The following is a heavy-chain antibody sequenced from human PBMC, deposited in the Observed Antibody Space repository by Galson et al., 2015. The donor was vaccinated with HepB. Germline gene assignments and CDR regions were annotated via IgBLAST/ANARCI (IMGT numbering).Heavy chain of an antibody. V-gene: IGHV3-7*03. J-gene: IGHJ4*02. CDR3: ARGLGDFWSGYYSSYFDY. CDR1: GFTFSSYW. D-gene: IGHD3-3*01. CDR2: IKQDGSEK. Sequence: SLRLSCAASGFTFSSYWMSWVRQAPGKGLEWVANIKQDGSEKYYVDSVKGRFTISRDNAKNSLYLQMNSLRAEDTAVYYCARGLGDFWSGYYSSYFDYWGQGTLVTVSS.